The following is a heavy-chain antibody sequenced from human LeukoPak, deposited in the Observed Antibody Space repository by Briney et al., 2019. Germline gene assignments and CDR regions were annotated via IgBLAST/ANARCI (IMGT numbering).Heavy chain of an antibody. J-gene: IGHJ6*02. D-gene: IGHD3-10*01. CDR2: ISYDGSNK. CDR1: GFTFSSYG. CDR3: AKGPITMIRGVPIGHYGMDV. Sequence: GGSLRLSCAASGFTFSSYGMHWVRQAPGKGLEWVAVISYDGSNKYYADSVKGRFTISRDNSKNTLYLQMNSLRAEDTAVYYCAKGPITMIRGVPIGHYGMDVWGQGTTVTVSS. V-gene: IGHV3-30*18.